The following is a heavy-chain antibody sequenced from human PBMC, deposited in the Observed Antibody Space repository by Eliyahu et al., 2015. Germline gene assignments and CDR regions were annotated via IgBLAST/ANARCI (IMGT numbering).Heavy chain of an antibody. CDR2: INPNSGGT. Sequence: QVQLVQSGAEVKKPGASVKVSCKASGYTFXGYYXHWVRQAPGQGLEWMGWINPNSGGTNYAQKFQGRVTMTRDTSISTAYMELSRLRSDDTAVYYCARAGFSYYYGSGRRGGVDYWGQGTLVTVSS. J-gene: IGHJ4*02. D-gene: IGHD3-10*01. CDR1: GYTFXGYY. V-gene: IGHV1-2*02. CDR3: ARAGFSYYYGSGRRGGVDY.